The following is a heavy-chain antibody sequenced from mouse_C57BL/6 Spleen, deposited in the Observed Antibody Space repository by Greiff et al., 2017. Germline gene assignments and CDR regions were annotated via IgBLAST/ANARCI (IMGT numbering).Heavy chain of an antibody. CDR2: IDPNSGGT. J-gene: IGHJ4*01. CDR1: GYTFTSYW. V-gene: IGHV1-72*01. CDR3: ARGVYDGYYVRAMDY. Sequence: QVHVKQPGAELVKPGASVKLSCKASGYTFTSYWMHWVKQRPGRGLEWIGRIDPNSGGTKYNEKFKSKATLTVDKPSSTAYMQLSSLTSEDSAVYYCARGVYDGYYVRAMDYWGQGTSVTVSS. D-gene: IGHD2-3*01.